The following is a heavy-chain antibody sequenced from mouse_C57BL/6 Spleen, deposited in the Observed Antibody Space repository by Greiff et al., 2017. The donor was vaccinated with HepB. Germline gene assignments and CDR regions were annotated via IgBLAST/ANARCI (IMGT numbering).Heavy chain of an antibody. D-gene: IGHD3-2*02. Sequence: DVQLVESGGGLVKPGGSLKLSCAASGFTFSSYAMSWVRQTPEKRLEWVATISDGGSYTYYPDNVKGRFTISRDNAKNNLYPQMSHLKSEDTAMYYCARDQGRGTAQATPFPYWGQGTLVTVSA. CDR3: ARDQGRGTAQATPFPY. CDR1: GFTFSSYA. J-gene: IGHJ3*01. V-gene: IGHV5-4*01. CDR2: ISDGGSYT.